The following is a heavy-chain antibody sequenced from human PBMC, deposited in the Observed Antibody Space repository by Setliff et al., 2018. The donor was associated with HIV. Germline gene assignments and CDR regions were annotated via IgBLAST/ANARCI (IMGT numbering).Heavy chain of an antibody. D-gene: IGHD4-4*01. Sequence: SETLSLTCAAYGGSLSGYYWTWIRQPPGKGLEWIGEINHSGSTNYNPSLKSRVTISIDTSKNQFSLKLSSVTAADTAMYYCARGRMATVLIRNWIDPWGQGSLVTVSS. V-gene: IGHV4-34*01. CDR3: ARGRMATVLIRNWIDP. J-gene: IGHJ5*02. CDR1: GGSLSGYY. CDR2: INHSGST.